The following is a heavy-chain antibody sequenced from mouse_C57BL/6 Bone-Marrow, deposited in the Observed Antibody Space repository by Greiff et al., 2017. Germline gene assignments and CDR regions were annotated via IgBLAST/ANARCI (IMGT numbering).Heavy chain of an antibody. CDR1: GFTFSDYG. D-gene: IGHD1-1*01. J-gene: IGHJ2*01. CDR2: ISNLAYSI. Sequence: EVMLVESGGGLVQPGGSLKLSCAASGFTFSDYGMAWVRQAPRKGPEWVAFISNLAYSIYYADTVTGRFTISRENAKNTLYLDMSRLRSEDTAMYYCARQITTVVGDYYFDYWGQGTTLTVSS. V-gene: IGHV5-15*01. CDR3: ARQITTVVGDYYFDY.